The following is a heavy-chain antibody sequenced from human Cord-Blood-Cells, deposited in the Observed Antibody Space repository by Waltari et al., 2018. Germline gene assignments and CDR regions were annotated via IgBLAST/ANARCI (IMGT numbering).Heavy chain of an antibody. D-gene: IGHD3-10*01. V-gene: IGHV4-34*01. CDR3: ARGSGSYYNDY. Sequence: QVQLQQRGAGLLKPSETLSLTCAVYGGSFSGYYWSWIRQPPGKGLEWIGEINHSGSTNYNPSLKSRVTISVDTSKNQFSLKLSSVTAADTAVYYCARGSGSYYNDYWGQGTLVTVSS. CDR2: INHSGST. J-gene: IGHJ4*02. CDR1: GGSFSGYY.